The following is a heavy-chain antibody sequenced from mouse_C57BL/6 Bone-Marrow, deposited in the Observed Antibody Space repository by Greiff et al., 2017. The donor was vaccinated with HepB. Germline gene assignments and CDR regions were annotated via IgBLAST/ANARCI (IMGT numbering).Heavy chain of an antibody. CDR2: IDPENGDT. CDR1: GFNIKDDY. CDR3: TTDSSGPPWFAY. D-gene: IGHD3-2*02. J-gene: IGHJ3*01. V-gene: IGHV14-4*01. Sequence: EVQLQQSGAELVRPGASVKLSCTASGFNIKDDYMHWVKQRPEQGLEWIGWIDPENGDTEYASKFQGKATITADTSSNTAYLQLSSLTSEDTAVYYCTTDSSGPPWFAYWGQGTLGTVSA.